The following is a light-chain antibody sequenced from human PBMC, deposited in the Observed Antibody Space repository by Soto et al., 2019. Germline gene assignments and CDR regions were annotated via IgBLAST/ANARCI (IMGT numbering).Light chain of an antibody. CDR3: QQYDSLPPT. Sequence: DIQMTQSPSSLSASVGASITITCHASPDIKNSLNWYQQKPGKAHTLLSYDAFKSDTGVPSRFSGSGSETDFTFTISTLQPEDIATYFCQQYDSLPPTVGGGTKG. J-gene: IGKJ4*02. CDR1: PDIKNS. CDR2: DAF. V-gene: IGKV1-33*01.